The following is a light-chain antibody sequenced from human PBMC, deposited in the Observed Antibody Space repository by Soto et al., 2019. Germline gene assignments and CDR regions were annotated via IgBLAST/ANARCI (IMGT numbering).Light chain of an antibody. CDR3: SSYTSSITLV. CDR1: SSDVGGYDY. V-gene: IGLV2-14*03. J-gene: IGLJ2*01. CDR2: DVN. Sequence: QSALTQPASVSGSPGQSITISCTGTSSDVGGYDYVSWYQQHPGKAPKLMLYDVNNRPSGVSNRFSGSKSGNTASLTISGLQAEDEADYYCSSYTSSITLVFGAGNKATVL.